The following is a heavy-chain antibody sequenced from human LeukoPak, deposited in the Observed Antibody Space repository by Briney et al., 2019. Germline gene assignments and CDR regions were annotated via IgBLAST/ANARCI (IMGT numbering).Heavy chain of an antibody. CDR1: GGSISSYY. Sequence: SEPLSLTCTVSGGSISSYYWSWIRQPPGKGLEWIGYIYYSGSTNYNPSLKSRVTISVDTSRNQFSLKLSSVTAADTAVYYCAKWITGDHWYFDLWGRGTLVTVSS. D-gene: IGHD7-27*01. CDR2: IYYSGST. J-gene: IGHJ2*01. CDR3: AKWITGDHWYFDL. V-gene: IGHV4-59*08.